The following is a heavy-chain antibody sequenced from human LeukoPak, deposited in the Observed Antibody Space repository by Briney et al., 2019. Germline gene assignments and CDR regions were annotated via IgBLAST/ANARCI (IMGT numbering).Heavy chain of an antibody. J-gene: IGHJ4*02. CDR2: IIPILGIA. V-gene: IGHV1-69*02. CDR3: ARGQEYFDS. Sequence: SVTVSCKASGGTFSSYTISWVRPAPGQGREWMGRIIPILGIANYPQKVQGRVTITADKSTSTAYMELSSLRSEDTALYYCARGQEYFDSWGQGTLVTVSS. CDR1: GGTFSSYT.